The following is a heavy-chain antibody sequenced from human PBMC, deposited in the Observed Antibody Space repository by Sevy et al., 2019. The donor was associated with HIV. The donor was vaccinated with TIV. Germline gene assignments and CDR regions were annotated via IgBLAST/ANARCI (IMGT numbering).Heavy chain of an antibody. CDR3: ATPFTGRFDS. J-gene: IGHJ4*02. V-gene: IGHV3-7*03. Sequence: GGSLRLSCAASGLTFSYYWMSWVRQAPGKGLEWVANIKYDGSEEYYVDSVKGRCTITRDNAENSLSLQMNSLRAEDTAIYYCATPFTGRFDSWGQGTLVTVSS. D-gene: IGHD1-1*01. CDR1: GLTFSYYW. CDR2: IKYDGSEE.